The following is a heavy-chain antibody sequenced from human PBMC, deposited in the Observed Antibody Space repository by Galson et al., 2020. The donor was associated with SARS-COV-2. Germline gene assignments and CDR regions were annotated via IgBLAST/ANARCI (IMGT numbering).Heavy chain of an antibody. V-gene: IGHV4-39*01. CDR3: ARLSGILTVFGVVASPYYMDV. CDR1: GGSISSSSYY. J-gene: IGHJ6*03. CDR2: IYYSGST. Sequence: SETLSLTCTVSGGSISSSSYYWGWIRQPPGKGLEWIGRIYYSGSTYYNPSLKSRVTISVDTSKNQFSLKLSSVTAADTAVYYCARLSGILTVFGVVASPYYMDVWGKGSTFTVSS. D-gene: IGHD3-3*01.